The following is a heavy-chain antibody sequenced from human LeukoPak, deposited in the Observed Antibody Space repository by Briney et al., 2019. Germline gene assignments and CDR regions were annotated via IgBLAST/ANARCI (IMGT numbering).Heavy chain of an antibody. CDR2: IKQDGSEK. J-gene: IGHJ4*02. CDR3: ARDLTYDSSGYFDY. CDR1: GFTFSSYW. Sequence: GGSLRLSCAASGFTFSSYWMSWVRQAPGKGLEWVANIKQDGSEKYYVDSVKGRFTISRDNAKNSLYLQMNSLRAEDTAVYYCARDLTYDSSGYFDYWGQGTLVTVSS. V-gene: IGHV3-7*01. D-gene: IGHD3-22*01.